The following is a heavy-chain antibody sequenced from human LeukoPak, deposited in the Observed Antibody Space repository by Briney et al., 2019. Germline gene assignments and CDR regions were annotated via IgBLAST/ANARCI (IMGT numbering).Heavy chain of an antibody. CDR1: GGSFSGYY. CDR2: INHSGST. D-gene: IGHD6-19*01. Sequence: SETLSLTCAVYGGSFSGYYWSWIRQPPGKGLEWIGEINHSGSTNYNPSLKSRVTISVDTSKNQFSLKLSSVTAADTAVYYCARDSSGWFRKGFDYWGQGTLVTDSS. V-gene: IGHV4-34*01. J-gene: IGHJ4*02. CDR3: ARDSSGWFRKGFDY.